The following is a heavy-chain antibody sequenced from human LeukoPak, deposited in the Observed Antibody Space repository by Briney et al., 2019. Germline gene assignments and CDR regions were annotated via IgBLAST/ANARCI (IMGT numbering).Heavy chain of an antibody. CDR1: GGSISSYY. Sequence: ASETLSLTCTVSGGSISSYYWSWIRQPPGKGLEWIGYIYYSGSTNYNPSLKSRVTISVDTSKNQFSLKLSSVTAADTAVYYCARDSHRYCTNGVCYTNWFDPWGQGTLVTVSS. CDR3: ARDSHRYCTNGVCYTNWFDP. CDR2: IYYSGST. J-gene: IGHJ5*02. V-gene: IGHV4-59*01. D-gene: IGHD2-8*01.